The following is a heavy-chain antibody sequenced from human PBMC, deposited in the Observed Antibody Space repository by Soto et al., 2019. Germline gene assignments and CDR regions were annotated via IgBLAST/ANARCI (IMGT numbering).Heavy chain of an antibody. CDR3: ARKLNYEFWSGYYGTEFDY. V-gene: IGHV1-3*01. CDR2: INAGNGNT. J-gene: IGHJ4*02. Sequence: ASVKVSCKASGYTFTSYAMHWVRQAPGQRLEWMGWINAGNGNTKYSQKFQGRVTITRDTSASTAYMELSSLRSEDTAVYYCARKLNYEFWSGYYGTEFDYWGQGTLVTVSS. D-gene: IGHD3-3*01. CDR1: GYTFTSYA.